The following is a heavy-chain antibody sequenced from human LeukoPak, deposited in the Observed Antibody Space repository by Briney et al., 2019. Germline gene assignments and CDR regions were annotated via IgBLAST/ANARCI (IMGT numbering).Heavy chain of an antibody. D-gene: IGHD4-4*01. CDR2: IYYSGSP. Sequence: PSETLSLTCTVSGGSISSSRYYWGWSCQPPGEGLEWIGSIYYSGSPYYNPSLKSRVTISVDTSKNQFSLKLSSVTAADTAVYYCARHLNRRQYYFDYWGQGTLVTVSS. V-gene: IGHV4-39*01. CDR3: ARHLNRRQYYFDY. J-gene: IGHJ4*02. CDR1: GGSISSSRYY.